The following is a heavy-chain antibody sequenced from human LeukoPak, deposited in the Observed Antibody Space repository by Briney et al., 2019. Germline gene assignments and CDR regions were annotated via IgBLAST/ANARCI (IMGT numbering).Heavy chain of an antibody. CDR1: GGSISSGGYY. V-gene: IGHV4-30-2*01. Sequence: PSQTLSLTCTVSGGSISSGGYYWSWIRQPPGKGLEWIGYIYHSGSTYYNPSLKSRVTISVDRSKNQFSLKLSSVTAADTAVYYCARSYYYDLFDYWGQGTLVTVSS. CDR3: ARSYYYDLFDY. J-gene: IGHJ4*02. D-gene: IGHD3-22*01. CDR2: IYHSGST.